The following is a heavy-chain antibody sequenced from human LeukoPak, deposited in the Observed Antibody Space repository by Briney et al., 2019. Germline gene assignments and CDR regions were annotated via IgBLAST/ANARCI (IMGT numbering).Heavy chain of an antibody. Sequence: ASVKVSCKVSGYTLTELSMHWVRQAPGKGLEWMGGFDPEDGETIYAQKFQGRVTMTEDTSTDTAYMELSSLRSEDTAVYYCARAFFWSTKSNYYYYYGMDVWGQGTTVTVSS. V-gene: IGHV1-24*01. CDR2: FDPEDGET. CDR3: ARAFFWSTKSNYYYYYGMDV. D-gene: IGHD3-3*01. J-gene: IGHJ6*02. CDR1: GYTLTELS.